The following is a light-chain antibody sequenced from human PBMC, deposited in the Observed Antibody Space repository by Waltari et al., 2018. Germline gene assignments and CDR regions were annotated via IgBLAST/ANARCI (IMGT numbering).Light chain of an antibody. CDR3: QQYNNWPRT. V-gene: IGKV3-15*01. Sequence: DIVMTQLPGTLSVYPGERATLSCRASQSISSNLAWYQQKPGQSPRLLLYGASTRATGIPARISGSGSGTEFTLTISSMQSEDFAVYYCQQYNNWPRTFGQGTKVEIK. J-gene: IGKJ1*01. CDR2: GAS. CDR1: QSISSN.